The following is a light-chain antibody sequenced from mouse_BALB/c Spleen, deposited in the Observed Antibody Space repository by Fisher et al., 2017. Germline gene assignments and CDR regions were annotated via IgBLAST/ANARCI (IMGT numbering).Light chain of an antibody. CDR3: QQWSSYPYT. CDR1: SSVSY. Sequence: IVLTQSPAIMSASPGEKVTMTCSASSSVSYMYWYQQKPRSSPKPWIYLTSNLASGVPARFSGSGSGTSYSLTISSMEAEDAATYYCQQWSSYPYTFGGGTKLEIK. J-gene: IGKJ2*01. V-gene: IGKV4-68*01. CDR2: LTS.